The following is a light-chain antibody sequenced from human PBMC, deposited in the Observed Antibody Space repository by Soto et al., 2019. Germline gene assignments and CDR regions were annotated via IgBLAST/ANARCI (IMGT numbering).Light chain of an antibody. V-gene: IGKV3-20*01. CDR1: QSVSSSY. CDR2: GAS. Sequence: EIVLTQSTGTLSLSPGERATLSCRASQSVSSSYLAWYQQKPGQAPRLLIYGASTRATDMSGTFSGRGSGTEFTLTISNLRPEDFAVYYCQQYRSWPRTFGQGTKVDIK. J-gene: IGKJ1*01. CDR3: QQYRSWPRT.